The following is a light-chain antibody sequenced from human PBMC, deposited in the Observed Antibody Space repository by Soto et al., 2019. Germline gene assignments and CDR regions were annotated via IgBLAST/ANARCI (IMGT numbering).Light chain of an antibody. V-gene: IGLV2-14*01. CDR2: EVS. J-gene: IGLJ3*02. CDR1: SSDVGGYDY. CDR3: SSYKFSTTLRV. Sequence: QSALTQPASVSGSPGQSITISCTGTSSDVGGYDYVSWYQHHPGKAPKLTIYEVSNRPSGVSNRFSGSKSGNTASLTISGLQAEDEAEYYCSSYKFSTTLRVFGGGTKLTVL.